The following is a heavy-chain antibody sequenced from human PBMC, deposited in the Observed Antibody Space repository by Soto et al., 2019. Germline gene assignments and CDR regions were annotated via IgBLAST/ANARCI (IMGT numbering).Heavy chain of an antibody. J-gene: IGHJ2*01. CDR2: IIPILGIV. V-gene: IGHV1-69*02. CDR3: ARGSSGPYWYFDL. D-gene: IGHD6-19*01. CDR1: GGTFSSYT. Sequence: QVQLVQSGAEVKKPGSSVKVSCKASGGTFSSYTISWVRQAPGQGLEWMGRIIPILGIVNYAQKFQGRVKITADKSTSTAYMELSSLRSEDTAVYYCARGSSGPYWYFDLWGRGTLVTVSS.